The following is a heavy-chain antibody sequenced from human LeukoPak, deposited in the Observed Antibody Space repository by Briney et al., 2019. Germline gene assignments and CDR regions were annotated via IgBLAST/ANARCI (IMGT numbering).Heavy chain of an antibody. CDR3: ANRPSSNWYNWFDP. CDR1: GGTFSSYA. D-gene: IGHD6-13*01. V-gene: IGHV1-69*13. J-gene: IGHJ5*02. CDR2: IIPIFGTA. Sequence: SVKVSCKASGGTFSSYAISWVRQAPGQGLEWMGGIIPIFGTANYAQKFQGRVTITADQSTSTAYMELSSLRSEDTAVYYCANRPSSNWYNWFDPWGQGTLVTVSS.